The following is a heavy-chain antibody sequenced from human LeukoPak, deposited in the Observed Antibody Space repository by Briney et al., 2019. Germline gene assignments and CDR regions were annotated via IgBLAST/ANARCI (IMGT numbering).Heavy chain of an antibody. V-gene: IGHV4-39*07. CDR1: GVSIRVSNYY. CDR3: ARNRVPYGDGVDS. J-gene: IGHJ4*02. CDR2: VYYSGST. Sequence: SETLSLTCTVSGVSIRVSNYYWGWIRQPPGKGLEWIGNVYYSGSTSYNPSLKSRVTISVETSRSQFSLKLSSVTAADTAVYYCARNRVPYGDGVDSWGQGTLVTVSS. D-gene: IGHD4-17*01.